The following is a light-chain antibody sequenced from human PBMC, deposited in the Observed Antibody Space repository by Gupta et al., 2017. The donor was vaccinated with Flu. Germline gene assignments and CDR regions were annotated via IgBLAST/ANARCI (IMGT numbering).Light chain of an antibody. CDR3: QQYNTYSFT. V-gene: IGKV1-5*03. CDR2: KAS. Sequence: GDRVTITCRASQSINSWLAWHQQKPGKAPKLLIYKASTLESGVPSRFSGSGSGTEFTLTISSLQPDDFATYYCQQYNTYSFTFGQGTRLEIK. J-gene: IGKJ5*01. CDR1: QSINSW.